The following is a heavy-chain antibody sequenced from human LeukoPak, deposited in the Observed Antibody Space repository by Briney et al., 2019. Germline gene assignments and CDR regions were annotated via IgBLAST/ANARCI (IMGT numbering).Heavy chain of an antibody. CDR3: ARDATDSSGYYGLDAFDI. CDR1: GFTFSSYS. CDR2: ISSSSSYI. D-gene: IGHD3-22*01. V-gene: IGHV3-21*01. Sequence: GSLRLSCAASGFTFSSYSMNWVRQAPGKGLEWVSSISSSSSYIYYADSVKGRFTISRDNAKNSLYLQMNSLRAEDTAVYYCARDATDSSGYYGLDAFDIRGQGTMVTVSS. J-gene: IGHJ3*02.